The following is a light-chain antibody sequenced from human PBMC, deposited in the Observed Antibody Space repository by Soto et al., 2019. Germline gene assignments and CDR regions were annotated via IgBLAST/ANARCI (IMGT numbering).Light chain of an antibody. J-gene: IGKJ1*01. CDR3: PQSGASPPWT. V-gene: IGKV3-20*01. CDR1: QSVKNKD. Sequence: EIVLTQSPDTLSLSPGERATLSCMASQSVKNKDLGWYQQKPGQAPRLLIYGASSRATGIPDRFSGSGSGTDFTLTISRLEPEDFAVYYCPQSGASPPWTFGQGTKVEIK. CDR2: GAS.